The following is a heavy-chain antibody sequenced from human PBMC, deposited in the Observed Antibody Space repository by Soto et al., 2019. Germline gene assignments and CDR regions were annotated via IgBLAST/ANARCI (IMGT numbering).Heavy chain of an antibody. V-gene: IGHV6-1*01. Sequence: SQTLSLTCAISGDSVSSNSAAWNWIRQSPSRGLEWLGRTYYRSKWYNDYAVSVKSRITINPDTSKNQFSLQLNSVTPEDTAVYYCARDRNYDFWSGYYLGRTTIVTNFDYWGQGTLVTVS. CDR3: ARDRNYDFWSGYYLGRTTIVTNFDY. J-gene: IGHJ4*02. CDR2: TYYRSKWYN. CDR1: GDSVSSNSAA. D-gene: IGHD3-3*01.